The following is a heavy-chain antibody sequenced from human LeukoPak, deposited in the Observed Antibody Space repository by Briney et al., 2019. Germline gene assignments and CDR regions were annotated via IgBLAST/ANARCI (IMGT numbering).Heavy chain of an antibody. V-gene: IGHV1-2*04. D-gene: IGHD3-22*01. CDR1: GYTFTGYY. Sequence: ASVKVSCTASGYTFTGYYMHWVRQAPGQGLEWMGWINPNSGGTNYAQKFQGWVTMTRDTSISTAYMELSRLRSDDTAVYYCARVGYYDSSGYYYPYYYGMDVWGQGTTVTVSS. CDR3: ARVGYYDSSGYYYPYYYGMDV. CDR2: INPNSGGT. J-gene: IGHJ6*02.